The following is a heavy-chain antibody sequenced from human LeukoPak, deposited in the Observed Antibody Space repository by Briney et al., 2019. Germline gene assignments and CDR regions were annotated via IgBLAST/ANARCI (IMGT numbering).Heavy chain of an antibody. J-gene: IGHJ4*02. V-gene: IGHV1-8*01. Sequence: ASVKVSCKASGYTFTSYDINWVRQATGQGLEWMGWMNPNSGNTGYAQKFQGRVTMTRNTSTSTAYLELSSLRSEDTAVYYCARVIGNMVRGVILVYWGQGTLVTVSS. D-gene: IGHD3-10*01. CDR1: GYTFTSYD. CDR3: ARVIGNMVRGVILVY. CDR2: MNPNSGNT.